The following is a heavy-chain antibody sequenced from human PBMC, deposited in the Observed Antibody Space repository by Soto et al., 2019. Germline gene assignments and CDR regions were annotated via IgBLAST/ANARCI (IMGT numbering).Heavy chain of an antibody. CDR2: IYRTGST. CDR1: GGSFTSNNW. V-gene: IGHV4-4*02. D-gene: IGHD1-7*01. Sequence: SETLSLTCAVSGGSFTSNNWWTWVRQPPGQGLEWIGEIYRTGSTNYNPSLKSRVTISLDKSENQFSLKVTSLTAADTAVYYCASRDPGTSVDYWGQGTLVTRLL. J-gene: IGHJ4*02. CDR3: ASRDPGTSVDY.